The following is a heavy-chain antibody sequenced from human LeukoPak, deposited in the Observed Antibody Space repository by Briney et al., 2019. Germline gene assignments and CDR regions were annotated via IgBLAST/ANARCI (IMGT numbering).Heavy chain of an antibody. CDR3: AKSRYGLGSYCDY. V-gene: IGHV3-23*01. CDR2: ISGSGGST. J-gene: IGHJ4*02. Sequence: GGSLRLSCAASGFTFSSYAMSLVRRAPGKGLEWVSAISGSGGSTYYADSVKGRFTISRDNSKNTLYLQMNSLRAGDTAVYYCAKSRYGLGSYCDYWGQGTLVTVSS. CDR1: GFTFSSYA. D-gene: IGHD3-10*01.